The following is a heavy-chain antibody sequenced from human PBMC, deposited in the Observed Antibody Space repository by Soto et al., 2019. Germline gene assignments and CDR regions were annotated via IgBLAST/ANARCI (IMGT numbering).Heavy chain of an antibody. CDR3: GGGLRNWSFGL. CDR1: GGSSRAYH. Sequence: GELQQWGTGLLKPSETLSLNCSVYGGSSRAYHWSWIRHSPGEGLEWNGEFSYSGSRNYNHSLKGRVAVTLDPSTNLVSRTLTSVPAANTAVYFCGGGLRNWSFGLWCGGTLVTVS. V-gene: IGHV4-34*01. CDR2: FSYSGSR. D-gene: IGHD3-10*01. J-gene: IGHJ2*01.